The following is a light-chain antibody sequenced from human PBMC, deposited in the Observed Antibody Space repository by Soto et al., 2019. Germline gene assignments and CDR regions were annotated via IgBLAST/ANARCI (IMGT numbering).Light chain of an antibody. CDR1: QSVSSSY. V-gene: IGKV3-20*01. CDR2: GAS. J-gene: IGKJ1*01. Sequence: EIVLTQSPGTLSLSPGERATLSCRASQSVSSSYLAWYQQKPGQAPRLLIYGASSRATGIPDRFSGSGSGTDFTLTISRLEPEDFAVYYCHQYGSPVWTFGQGTKVEIK. CDR3: HQYGSPVWT.